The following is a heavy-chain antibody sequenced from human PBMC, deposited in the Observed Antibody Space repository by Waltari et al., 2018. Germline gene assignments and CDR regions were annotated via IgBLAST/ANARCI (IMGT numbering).Heavy chain of an antibody. CDR3: ARDRGRGLYLDT. J-gene: IGHJ5*02. CDR1: GDSVSNSNW. V-gene: IGHV4-4*02. Sequence: QLQLQESGPGLVKPSGSLSLSCDVSGDSVSNSNWWSWVRQSPQQGLEWIGQVLSSGRTNYNPSFASRVTMSLDTSNNQFSLRLTSATAADTAVYYCARDRGRGLYLDTWGPGTLVTVSP. D-gene: IGHD2-15*01. CDR2: VLSSGRT.